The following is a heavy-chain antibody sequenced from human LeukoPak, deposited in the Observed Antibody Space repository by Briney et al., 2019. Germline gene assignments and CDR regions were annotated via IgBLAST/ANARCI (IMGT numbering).Heavy chain of an antibody. CDR3: SRENGAFSPFGY. CDR1: GGSISNTNW. D-gene: IGHD2-8*01. J-gene: IGHJ4*02. V-gene: IGHV4/OR15-8*02. CDR2: ISLTGLT. Sequence: PSETLSLTCGVSGGSISNTNWWSWVRPPPGQGLLWIGEISLTGLTHYNPPLESRVTVFIDKSKNPLSPTLTPVTASATAVYYCSRENGAFSPFGYWGQGILVTVLS.